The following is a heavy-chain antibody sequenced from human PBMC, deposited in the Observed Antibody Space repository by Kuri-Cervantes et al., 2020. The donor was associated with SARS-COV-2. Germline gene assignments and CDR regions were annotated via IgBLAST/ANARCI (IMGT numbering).Heavy chain of an antibody. D-gene: IGHD6-19*01. J-gene: IGHJ4*02. CDR3: ARVGPCSSGWYVDY. CDR2: ISSSSSYI. CDR1: GFTFDDYA. V-gene: IGHV3-21*01. Sequence: GESLKISCAASGFTFDDYAMHWVRQAPGKGLEWVSSISSSSSYIYYADSVKGRFTISRDNAKNSLYLQMNSLRAEDTAVYYCARVGPCSSGWYVDYWGQGTLVTVSS.